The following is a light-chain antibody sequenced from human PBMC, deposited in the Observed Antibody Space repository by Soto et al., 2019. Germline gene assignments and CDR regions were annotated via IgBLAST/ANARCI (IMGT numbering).Light chain of an antibody. CDR3: HQYYSSPLT. V-gene: IGKV4-1*01. CDR2: GAS. CDR1: QSVLASSNTKNL. Sequence: DIVMTQSPDSLAMSLGERATINCKSSQSVLASSNTKNLLAWYQQKPGQPPKLLIYGASTRESGVPDRFRGSGSGTDFTLTIISLQSEDVAVYYCHQYYSSPLTFAGGTNVEIK. J-gene: IGKJ4*01.